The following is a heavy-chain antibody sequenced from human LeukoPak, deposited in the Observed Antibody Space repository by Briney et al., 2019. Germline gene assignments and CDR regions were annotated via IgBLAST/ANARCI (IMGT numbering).Heavy chain of an antibody. Sequence: KASETLSLTCTVSGGSISSYYWNWIRQPPGKGLEWIGYIYYSGSTNYNPSLKSRVTISVDTSKNQFSLKLSSVTVADTAVYYCARGGWYPESFQHWGQGALVTVSS. CDR2: IYYSGST. J-gene: IGHJ1*01. V-gene: IGHV4-59*01. CDR3: ARGGWYPESFQH. D-gene: IGHD6-19*01. CDR1: GGSISSYY.